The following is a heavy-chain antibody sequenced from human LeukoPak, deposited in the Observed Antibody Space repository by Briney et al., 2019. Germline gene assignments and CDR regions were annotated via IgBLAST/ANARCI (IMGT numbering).Heavy chain of an antibody. J-gene: IGHJ6*02. D-gene: IGHD6-19*01. Sequence: GGSLRLSCAASGFTFDDYAMHWVRHAPGKGLEWVSLISGDGGSTYYADSVKGQFTISRDNSKNSLYLQMNSLRTEDTALYYCAKDLIMQWPPTTQYYYYGMDVWGQGTTVTVSS. CDR1: GFTFDDYA. CDR3: AKDLIMQWPPTTQYYYYGMDV. V-gene: IGHV3-43*02. CDR2: ISGDGGST.